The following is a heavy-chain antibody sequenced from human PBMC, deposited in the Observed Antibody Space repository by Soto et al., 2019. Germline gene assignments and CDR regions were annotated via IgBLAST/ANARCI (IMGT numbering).Heavy chain of an antibody. CDR3: AKGSSSYNGYFQH. Sequence: GGSLRLSCAASGFTFSSYAMSWVRQAPGKGLEWVSAISGSGGSTYYADSVKGRFTISRDNSKYTLNLQIKSLRAHNTSIYYCAKGSSSYNGYFQHRDQDTLHTVST. V-gene: IGHV3-23*01. D-gene: IGHD2-2*01. CDR1: GFTFSSYA. J-gene: IGHJ1*01. CDR2: ISGSGGST.